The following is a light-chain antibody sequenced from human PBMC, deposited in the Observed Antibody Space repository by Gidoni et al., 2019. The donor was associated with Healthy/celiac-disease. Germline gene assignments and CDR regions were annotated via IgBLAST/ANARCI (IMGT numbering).Light chain of an antibody. Sequence: DIVETQSPLSLPVTPGEPASISCRSSQSLLHSNGYNYLDWYLQKPGQSPQLLIYLGSNRASGVPDRFSGSGSGTDFTLKISRVEAEDVGVYYCMQALQTPTFGQGTRLEIK. V-gene: IGKV2-28*01. J-gene: IGKJ5*01. CDR1: QSLLHSNGYNY. CDR3: MQALQTPT. CDR2: LGS.